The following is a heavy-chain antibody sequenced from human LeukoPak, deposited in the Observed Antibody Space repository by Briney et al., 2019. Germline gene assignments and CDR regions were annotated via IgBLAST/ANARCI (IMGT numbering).Heavy chain of an antibody. CDR3: ARALGAAAGSWYFDL. V-gene: IGHV1-46*01. D-gene: IGHD6-13*01. CDR2: INPSGGST. CDR1: GYTFTSYY. J-gene: IGHJ2*01. Sequence: ASVKVSCKASGYTFTSYYMHWVRQAPGQGLEWMGLINPSGGSTSYAQKFQGRVTMTRDMSTSTVYMELSSLRSEDTAVYYCARALGAAAGSWYFDLWGRGTLVTVSS.